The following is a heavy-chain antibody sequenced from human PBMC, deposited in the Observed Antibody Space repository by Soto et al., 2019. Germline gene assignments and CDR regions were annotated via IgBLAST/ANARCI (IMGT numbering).Heavy chain of an antibody. J-gene: IGHJ4*02. V-gene: IGHV3-11*01. D-gene: IGHD3-22*01. Sequence: GGSLRLSCAASGFTFGDYYMSWIRQAPGKGLEWVSYIGSSDNIIYYADSVKGRFTISRDNAKNSLYLQMNSLRAEDTAVYYCARDLGYYESSGYFDYWGQGTLVTVSS. CDR2: IGSSDNII. CDR3: ARDLGYYESSGYFDY. CDR1: GFTFGDYY.